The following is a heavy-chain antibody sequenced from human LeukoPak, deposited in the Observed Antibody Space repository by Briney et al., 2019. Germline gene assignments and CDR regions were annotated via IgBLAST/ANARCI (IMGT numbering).Heavy chain of an antibody. Sequence: GGSLRLSCAASGFTFSSYEMNWVRQAPGKGLEWVSYISSSGSTIYYADSVKGRFTISRDNAKNSLYLQMNSLRAEDTAVYYCARSFGYGVDGFDIWGQGTMVTVSS. J-gene: IGHJ3*02. V-gene: IGHV3-48*03. D-gene: IGHD5-18*01. CDR2: ISSSGSTI. CDR1: GFTFSSYE. CDR3: ARSFGYGVDGFDI.